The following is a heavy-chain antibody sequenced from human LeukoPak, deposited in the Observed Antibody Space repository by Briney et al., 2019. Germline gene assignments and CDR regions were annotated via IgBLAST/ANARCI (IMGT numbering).Heavy chain of an antibody. CDR2: INAGNGNT. Sequence: ASVKVSCKASGYTFTSYAMHWVRQAPGQRLEWMGWINAGNGNTKYSQKFQGRVTITADESTSTAYMELSSLRSEDTAVYYCARDQTRGYSYGYGGSFGMDVWGQGTTVTVSS. J-gene: IGHJ6*02. D-gene: IGHD5-18*01. V-gene: IGHV1-3*01. CDR1: GYTFTSYA. CDR3: ARDQTRGYSYGYGGSFGMDV.